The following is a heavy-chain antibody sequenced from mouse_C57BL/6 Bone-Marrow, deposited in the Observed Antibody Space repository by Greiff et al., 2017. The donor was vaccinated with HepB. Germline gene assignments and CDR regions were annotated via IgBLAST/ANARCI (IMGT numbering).Heavy chain of an antibody. D-gene: IGHD2-4*01. CDR3: ARTGDYDGFDY. CDR2: IDPSDSYT. J-gene: IGHJ2*01. Sequence: QVQLQQPGAELVMPGASVKLSSKASGYTFTSYWMHWVKQRPGQGLEWIGEIDPSDSYTNYNQKFKGKSTLTVDKSSSTAYMQLSSLTSEDSAVYYCARTGDYDGFDYWGQGTTLTVSS. V-gene: IGHV1-69*01. CDR1: GYTFTSYW.